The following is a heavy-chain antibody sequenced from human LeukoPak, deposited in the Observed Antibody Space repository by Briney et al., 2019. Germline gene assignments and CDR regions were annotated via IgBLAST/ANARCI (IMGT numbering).Heavy chain of an antibody. J-gene: IGHJ4*02. V-gene: IGHV3-23*01. CDR1: GFTFSDYG. D-gene: IGHD3-22*01. CDR3: AKDFTYYYDSSAYY. CDR2: IGGRGGSA. Sequence: SGGSLRLSCAASGFTFSDYGMNWVRQTPGKGLEWVSAIGGRGGSAYYADSVKGRFTISRDNSKNTLYLQMNSLRAEDTAVYYCAKDFTYYYDSSAYYWGQGTLVTVSS.